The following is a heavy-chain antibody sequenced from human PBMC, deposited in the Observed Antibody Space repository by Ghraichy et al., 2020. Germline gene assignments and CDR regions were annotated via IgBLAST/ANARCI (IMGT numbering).Heavy chain of an antibody. D-gene: IGHD3-22*01. CDR2: INHSGST. CDR3: ARHRNTMIVEDYYFDY. V-gene: IGHV4-34*01. J-gene: IGHJ4*02. Sequence: SETLSLTCAVYGGSFSGYYWSWIRQPPGKGLEWIGEINHSGSTNYNPSLKSRVTISVDTSKNQFSLKLSSVTAADTAVYYCARHRNTMIVEDYYFDYWGQGTLVTVSS. CDR1: GGSFSGYY.